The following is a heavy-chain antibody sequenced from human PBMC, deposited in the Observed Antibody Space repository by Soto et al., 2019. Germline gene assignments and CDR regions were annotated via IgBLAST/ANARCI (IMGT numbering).Heavy chain of an antibody. CDR2: ISYDGGNK. CDR3: AKDDFTDRGDDYFDY. CDR1: GFTFSSDG. J-gene: IGHJ4*02. D-gene: IGHD2-21*02. V-gene: IGHV3-30*18. Sequence: GGPLRLSCAASGFTFSSDGMHWARQAPGKGLEWVAVISYDGGNKYYADSVKGRFTISRDNSKTTLYLQLNSLRFEDTAVYYCAKDDFTDRGDDYFDYWGPGTLVTVSS.